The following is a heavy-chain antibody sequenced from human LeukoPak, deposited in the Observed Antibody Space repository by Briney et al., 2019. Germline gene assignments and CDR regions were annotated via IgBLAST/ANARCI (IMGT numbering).Heavy chain of an antibody. CDR2: TYYRSKWYN. CDR3: ARDQGPYDFWSGIEYYFDY. J-gene: IGHJ4*02. Sequence: SQTLSLTCAISGDSVSSNSAAWNWIRQSPSRGLEWLGRTYYRSKWYNDYAVSVKSRITINPDTSKNQFFLQLNSVTPEDTAVYYCARDQGPYDFWSGIEYYFDYWGQGTLVTVSS. D-gene: IGHD3-3*01. V-gene: IGHV6-1*01. CDR1: GDSVSSNSAA.